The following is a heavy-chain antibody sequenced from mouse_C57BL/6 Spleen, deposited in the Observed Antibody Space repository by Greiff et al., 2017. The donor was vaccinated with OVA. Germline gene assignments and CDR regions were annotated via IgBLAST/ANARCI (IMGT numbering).Heavy chain of an antibody. CDR1: GYAFSSYW. Sequence: QVQLKESGAELVKPGASVKISCKASGYAFSSYWMNWVKQRPGKGLEWIGQIYPGDGDTNYNGKFKGKATLTADKSSSTAYMQLSSLTSEDSAVYFCAREGGNYEYYAMDYWGQGTSVTVSS. D-gene: IGHD2-1*01. J-gene: IGHJ4*01. V-gene: IGHV1-80*01. CDR2: IYPGDGDT. CDR3: AREGGNYEYYAMDY.